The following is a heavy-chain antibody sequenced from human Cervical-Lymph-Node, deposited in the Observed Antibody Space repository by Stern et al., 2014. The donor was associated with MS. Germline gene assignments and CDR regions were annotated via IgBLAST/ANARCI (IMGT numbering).Heavy chain of an antibody. Sequence: EVQLVESGGDLVQPGRSLRLSCAASGFTFDDHAMHWVRQGPGKGLEWVAGISWNGRHIEYAASVKGRFTISRDNAKSSLYLQMNSLRAEDTAMYYCAKDDAAAGPSQVFRHWGQGTLVAVSS. D-gene: IGHD6-13*01. J-gene: IGHJ1*01. CDR1: GFTFDDHA. CDR2: ISWNGRHI. CDR3: AKDDAAAGPSQVFRH. V-gene: IGHV3-9*01.